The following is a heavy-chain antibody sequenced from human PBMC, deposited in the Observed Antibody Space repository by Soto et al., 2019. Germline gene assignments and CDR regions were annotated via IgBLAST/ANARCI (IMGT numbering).Heavy chain of an antibody. V-gene: IGHV3-74*01. J-gene: IGHJ4*01. CDR2: MNTNGSTI. Sequence: EVQLVESGGGLVQPGGSLRLSCAASGFNFRTYWMHWVRQAPGKGLVWVSRMNTNGSTINYADSVQGRFTISRDNAKNTLYLQMNSLRVEDTAVYYCVRATKWLDYWGQGTLVTVSS. CDR3: VRATKWLDY. CDR1: GFNFRTYW. D-gene: IGHD6-19*01.